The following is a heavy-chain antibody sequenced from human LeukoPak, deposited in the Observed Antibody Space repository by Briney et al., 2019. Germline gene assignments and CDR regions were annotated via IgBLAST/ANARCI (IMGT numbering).Heavy chain of an antibody. CDR2: IKQDGSEK. CDR1: GFTFSSYW. CDR3: ARAGVWDYDDSSGYHNGAFDI. D-gene: IGHD3-22*01. Sequence: PGGSLRLSCAASGFTFSSYWMSWVRQAPGKGLEWVANIKQDGSEKYYVDSVKGRFTISRDNAKNSLYLQMNSLRAEDTAVYYCARAGVWDYDDSSGYHNGAFDIWGQGTMVTVSS. J-gene: IGHJ3*02. V-gene: IGHV3-7*03.